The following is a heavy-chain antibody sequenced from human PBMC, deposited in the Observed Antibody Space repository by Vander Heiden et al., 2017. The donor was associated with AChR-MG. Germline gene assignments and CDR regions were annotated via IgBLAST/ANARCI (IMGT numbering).Heavy chain of an antibody. CDR2: IIPSFGTP. CDR3: ARPHLSDVTLSDYYYYYMDV. J-gene: IGHJ6*03. Sequence: QLQLVQSGAEVKKPGSSVKVSCKAYGGNFNKNPIHWVRQAPGQGLEWLGGIIPSFGTPHYSQKCQGRVTITADESTRTAYMELSSLSSDDTAIYYCARPHLSDVTLSDYYYYYMDVWGKGTTVIVSS. V-gene: IGHV1-69*01. D-gene: IGHD2-21*02. CDR1: GGNFNKNP.